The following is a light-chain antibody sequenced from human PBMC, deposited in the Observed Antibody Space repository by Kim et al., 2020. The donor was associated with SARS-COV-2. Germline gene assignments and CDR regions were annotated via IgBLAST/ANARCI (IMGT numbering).Light chain of an antibody. CDR1: SSDVGGYNY. CDR3: SSYTSSSTVV. J-gene: IGLJ2*01. V-gene: IGLV2-14*03. CDR2: DVS. Sequence: QSVLTQPASVSGSPGQSITISCTGTSSDVGGYNYVSWYQQHPGKAPKLMIYDVSNRPSGLYNRFSGSKSGNTASLTISGLQAEDEADYYCSSYTSSSTVVFGGGTQLTVL.